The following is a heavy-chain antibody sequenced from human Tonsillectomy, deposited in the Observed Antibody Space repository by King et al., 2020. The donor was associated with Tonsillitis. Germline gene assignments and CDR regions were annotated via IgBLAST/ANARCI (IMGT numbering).Heavy chain of an antibody. J-gene: IGHJ2*01. CDR1: GFTFSDYA. CDR3: ARELRHCSGGTCSLSYFDR. D-gene: IGHD2-15*01. V-gene: IGHV3-21*01. Sequence: VQLVESGGGLVKPGGSLRLSCAASGFTFSDYAMNWVRQAPGKGLDWVSSICSGGGYIYYAGSVKGRFTISRDNARNSLYLHMNSLRAEDTAVYYCARELRHCSGGTCSLSYFDRGGRGTL. CDR2: ICSGGGYI.